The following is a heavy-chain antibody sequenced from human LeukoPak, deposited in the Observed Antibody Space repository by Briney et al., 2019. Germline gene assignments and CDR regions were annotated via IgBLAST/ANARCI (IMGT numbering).Heavy chain of an antibody. D-gene: IGHD6-13*01. J-gene: IGHJ5*02. Sequence: ASVTVSCKASGYTFTGYYMHWVRQAPGQGLEWMGWINPNSGGTNYAQKFQGRVTMTRDTSISTAYMELSRLRSDDTAVYYCARAAAAAGTYNWFDPWGQGILVTVSS. V-gene: IGHV1-2*02. CDR3: ARAAAAAGTYNWFDP. CDR2: INPNSGGT. CDR1: GYTFTGYY.